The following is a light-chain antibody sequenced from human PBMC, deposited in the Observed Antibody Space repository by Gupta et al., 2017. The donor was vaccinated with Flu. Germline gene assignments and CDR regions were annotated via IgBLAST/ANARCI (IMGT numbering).Light chain of an antibody. Sequence: QSALTQPASVSGSPAQPITISCTGTSSDVGGYNYVSWYQQHPGKAPKLMINDDSNRPSGVSNRVSGSKSGNTAFPTTSGLQDDDDADDYCSSYASSSTRVFGGGTKLTVL. CDR2: DDS. CDR3: SSYASSSTRV. CDR1: SSDVGGYNY. V-gene: IGLV2-14*01. J-gene: IGLJ3*02.